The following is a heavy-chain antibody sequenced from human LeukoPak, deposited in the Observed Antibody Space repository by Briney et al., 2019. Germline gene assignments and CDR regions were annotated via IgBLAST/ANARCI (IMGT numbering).Heavy chain of an antibody. J-gene: IGHJ4*02. Sequence: GGSLRLSCAASGFTFSAHGMNWVRQSPGRGLEWVSGIGGSGGFITYYADSVKGRFTVSRDNSKDTMYLQMNGLRAEDTAIYYCAQERAWAQYYYWGQGTLVTVSS. CDR2: IGGSGGFIT. CDR3: AQERAWAQYYY. CDR1: GFTFSAHG. V-gene: IGHV3-23*01. D-gene: IGHD3-10*01.